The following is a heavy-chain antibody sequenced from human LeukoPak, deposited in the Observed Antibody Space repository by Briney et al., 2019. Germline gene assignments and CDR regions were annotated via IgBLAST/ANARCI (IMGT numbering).Heavy chain of an antibody. CDR1: GFTFSSYS. CDR2: ISSSSSYI. J-gene: IGHJ4*02. V-gene: IGHV3-21*01. CDR3: ARAGHSIVGATFDY. Sequence: GGSLRLSCAASGFTFSSYSMNWVRQAPGKGLEWVSSISSSSSYIYYADSVKGRFTISRDNAKNSLYLQMNSLRAEDTAVYYCARAGHSIVGATFDYWGQGTLVTVSS. D-gene: IGHD1-26*01.